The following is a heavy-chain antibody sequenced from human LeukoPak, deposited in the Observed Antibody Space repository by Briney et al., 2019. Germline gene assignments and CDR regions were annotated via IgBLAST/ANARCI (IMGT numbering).Heavy chain of an antibody. J-gene: IGHJ4*02. CDR2: IYHSGST. Sequence: SETLSLTCTVSGYSISSGYYWGWIRQPPGKGLEWIGSIYHSGSTYYNPSLKSRVTISVDRSKNQFSLKLSSVTAADTAVYYCARDGGGSSGYLDYWGQGTLVTVSS. V-gene: IGHV4-38-2*02. D-gene: IGHD3-22*01. CDR3: ARDGGGSSGYLDY. CDR1: GYSISSGYY.